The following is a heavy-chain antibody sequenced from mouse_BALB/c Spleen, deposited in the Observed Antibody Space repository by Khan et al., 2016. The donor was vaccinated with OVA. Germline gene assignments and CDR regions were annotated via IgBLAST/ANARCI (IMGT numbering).Heavy chain of an antibody. V-gene: IGHV1-4*01. CDR2: INPSNGYT. D-gene: IGHD2-14*01. Sequence: QVQLQQSGAELARPGASVKKSCKASGYTFTSYTIHWIKKRPGQGLEWIGYINPSNGYTNYNQKFKEKATLTTDKSSTTAYLQLSSLTSDDAAVYNCVRDGAYHRNDGWFAYWGQGTLVTVSA. CDR3: VRDGAYHRNDGWFAY. CDR1: GYTFTSYT. J-gene: IGHJ3*01.